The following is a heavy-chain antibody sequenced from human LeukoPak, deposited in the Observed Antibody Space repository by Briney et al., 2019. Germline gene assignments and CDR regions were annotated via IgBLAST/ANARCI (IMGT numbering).Heavy chain of an antibody. CDR2: IYYSGST. CDR1: GGSISSYY. CDR3: ARVKSSGWGIGFAY. Sequence: SETLSLTCTVSGGSISSYYWSWIRQPPGKGLEWIGNIYYSGSTNYNPSLKSRVTISVDTSKSQFSLKLSSVTAADTAVYYCARVKSSGWGIGFAYWGQGTLVTVSS. D-gene: IGHD6-19*01. J-gene: IGHJ4*02. V-gene: IGHV4-59*01.